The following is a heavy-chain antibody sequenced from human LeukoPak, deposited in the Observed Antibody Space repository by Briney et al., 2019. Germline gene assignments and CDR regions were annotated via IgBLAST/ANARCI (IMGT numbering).Heavy chain of an antibody. V-gene: IGHV3-48*03. Sequence: LSGGSLRLSCAASGFTFNSYEMNWVRQAPGKGLEGVSYISSSGGTIYYADSGKGRFTISRDNAKNSLYLQMTSLRAEDTAVYYCARDTNWGLDYWDQGTLVTVSS. J-gene: IGHJ4*02. CDR3: ARDTNWGLDY. CDR2: ISSSGGTI. D-gene: IGHD7-27*01. CDR1: GFTFNSYE.